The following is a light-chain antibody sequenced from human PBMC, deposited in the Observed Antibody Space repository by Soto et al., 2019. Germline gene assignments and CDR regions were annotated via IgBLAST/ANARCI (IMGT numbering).Light chain of an antibody. CDR2: AAS. CDR1: QSISNY. Sequence: DIQMTQSPSTLSVSVGARVTITCRASQSISNYLNWYQQKPGKAPKLLINAASSLQSGVPSRFSGSESGTDFTLTITSLQPEDFATYYCQQTYNTPRTFGQGTRLEI. CDR3: QQTYNTPRT. J-gene: IGKJ5*01. V-gene: IGKV1-39*01.